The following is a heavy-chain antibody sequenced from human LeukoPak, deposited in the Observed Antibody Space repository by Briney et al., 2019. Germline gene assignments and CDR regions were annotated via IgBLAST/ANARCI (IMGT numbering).Heavy chain of an antibody. V-gene: IGHV3-74*01. CDR2: INSDGSST. Sequence: GGSLRLSCAASGFTFSTYWMHWVRQAPGKGLVWVSRINSDGSSTIYADSVKGRFTVSRDNAKNTLYLQMNSLRAEDTAVYYCARVGAIVARLPHFDCWGQGTLVTVSS. CDR1: GFTFSTYW. J-gene: IGHJ4*02. D-gene: IGHD5-12*01. CDR3: ARVGAIVARLPHFDC.